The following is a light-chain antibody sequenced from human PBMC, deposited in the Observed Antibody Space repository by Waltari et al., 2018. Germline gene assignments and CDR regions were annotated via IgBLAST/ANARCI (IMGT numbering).Light chain of an antibody. CDR2: GVS. V-gene: IGLV2-23*02. Sequence: QSALPQPASVSGSPGQSITISCTGTSSDVGHYNLVSWYQQHPDKAPKLMIYGVSKRPSGVSNRFSGSKSGNTASLTISGLQAEDEADYYCCSYAGTSYVFGTGTKVTVL. CDR3: CSYAGTSYV. CDR1: SSDVGHYNL. J-gene: IGLJ1*01.